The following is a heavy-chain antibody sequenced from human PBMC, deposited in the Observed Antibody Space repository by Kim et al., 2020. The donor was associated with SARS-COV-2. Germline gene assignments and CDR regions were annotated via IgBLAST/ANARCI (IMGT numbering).Heavy chain of an antibody. V-gene: IGHV3-7*03. J-gene: IGHJ1*01. CDR3: ARTLTGTTESFEY. CDR1: GFTFGSYW. D-gene: IGHD3-9*01. CDR2: IKQDGTQQ. Sequence: GGSLRLSCAASGFTFGSYWMTWVRPAPGKGLEWVANIKQDGTQQYYVDSVRGRFTVSRDGANMYLQMNSLRAEDTAVYYCARTLTGTTESFEYWGRGTLVTVSS.